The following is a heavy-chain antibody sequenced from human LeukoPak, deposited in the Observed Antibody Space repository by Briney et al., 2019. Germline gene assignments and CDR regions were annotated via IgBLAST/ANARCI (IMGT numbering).Heavy chain of an antibody. D-gene: IGHD6-13*01. V-gene: IGHV4-59*01. J-gene: IGHJ4*02. Sequence: SETLSLTCTVSGGSISSYYWSWIRQPPGKGLEWIGYIYYSGSTNYNPSLKSRVTISVDTSKNQFSLKLSSVTAADTAVYYCARDSGQQLLNYWGQGTLVTVSS. CDR2: IYYSGST. CDR3: ARDSGQQLLNY. CDR1: GGSISSYY.